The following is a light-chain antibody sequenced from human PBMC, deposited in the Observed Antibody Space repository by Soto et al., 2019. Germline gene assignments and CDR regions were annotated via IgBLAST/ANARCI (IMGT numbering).Light chain of an antibody. CDR3: HQRQSWPRT. V-gene: IGKV3D-20*02. CDR2: QTS. CDR1: QSVSSNY. J-gene: IGKJ1*01. Sequence: EIVLTQSPGTLSLSPGEGATLSCRASQSVSSNYLAWFQQKPGQAPRLLIYQTSLRAAGIPARFSASGSRTDFTLTISDVQPEDFALYYCHQRQSWPRTFGQGTKVDIK.